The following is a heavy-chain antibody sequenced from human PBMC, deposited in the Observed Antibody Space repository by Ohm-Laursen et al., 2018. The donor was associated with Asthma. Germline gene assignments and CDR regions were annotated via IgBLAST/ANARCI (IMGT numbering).Heavy chain of an antibody. CDR1: GGSISSGGYY. CDR2: INHSGST. D-gene: IGHD3-22*01. CDR3: SIRDRYYYDSSGPYYFDY. Sequence: SETLSLTCTVSGGSISSGGYYWSWIRQPPGKGLEWIGEINHSGSTNYNPSLKSRVTISVDTSKNQFSLKLSSVTAADTAVYYCSIRDRYYYDSSGPYYFDYWGQGTLVTVSS. J-gene: IGHJ4*02. V-gene: IGHV4-61*08.